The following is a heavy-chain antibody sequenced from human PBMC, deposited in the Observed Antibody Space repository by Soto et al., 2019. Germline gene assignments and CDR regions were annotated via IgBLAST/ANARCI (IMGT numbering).Heavy chain of an antibody. V-gene: IGHV3-48*01. CDR2: ISSSGSTI. Sequence: PGGSLRLSCAASGFTFSSYSMSWVRQAPGKGLEWVSSISSSGSTIYYADSVKGRFTISRDNSKNSLYLQMNSLRAEDTAVYYCAKNGPGTSPWAVDIWGHGTLVTVSS. CDR1: GFTFSSYS. CDR3: AKNGPGTSPWAVDI. J-gene: IGHJ1*01. D-gene: IGHD2-8*01.